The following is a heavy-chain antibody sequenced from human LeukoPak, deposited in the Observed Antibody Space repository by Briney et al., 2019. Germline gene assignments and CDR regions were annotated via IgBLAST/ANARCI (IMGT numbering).Heavy chain of an antibody. CDR2: INWNSGRI. CDR3: AKGLSSGSYFDY. Sequence: GGSLRLSCEASGFTFSSYIMTWVRQAPGKGLEWVSGINWNSGRIGYADSVKGRFTISRDNAKNSLHLQMNSLRAEDTALYYCAKGLSSGSYFDYWGQGTLVTVSS. J-gene: IGHJ4*02. V-gene: IGHV3-9*01. CDR1: GFTFSSYI. D-gene: IGHD1-26*01.